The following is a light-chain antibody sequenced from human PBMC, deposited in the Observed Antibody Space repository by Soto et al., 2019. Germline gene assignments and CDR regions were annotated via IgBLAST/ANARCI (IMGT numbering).Light chain of an antibody. V-gene: IGKV2-28*01. CDR2: LGA. CDR1: QSLLHSNGYNY. J-gene: IGKJ1*01. Sequence: DIAMTQSPLSLPVTPGEPASISCRSIQSLLHSNGYNYLVWYLQKPGQSPQLLIYLGANRAPGVPDRFSGSGSGTDFTLKISRVEAYDVEVYYCMQALQTPWTFGQGTKVEIK. CDR3: MQALQTPWT.